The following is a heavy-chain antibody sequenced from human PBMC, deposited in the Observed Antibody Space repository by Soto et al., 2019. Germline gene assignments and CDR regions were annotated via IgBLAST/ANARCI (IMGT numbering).Heavy chain of an antibody. CDR3: ARVRQWLVEYYFDY. Sequence: GGSLRLSCATSGFTFSDYYMSWIRQAPGKGLEWVSYISSSSSYTNYADSVKGRFTISRDNAKNSLYLQMNSLRDEDTAVYYCARVRQWLVEYYFDYWGQGTLVTVSS. V-gene: IGHV3-11*06. CDR1: GFTFSDYY. J-gene: IGHJ4*02. D-gene: IGHD6-19*01. CDR2: ISSSSSYT.